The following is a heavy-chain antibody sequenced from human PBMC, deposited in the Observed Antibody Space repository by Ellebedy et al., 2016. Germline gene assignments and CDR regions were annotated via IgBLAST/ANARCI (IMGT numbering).Heavy chain of an antibody. V-gene: IGHV4-39*01. D-gene: IGHD5-24*01. Sequence: SETLSLTCTVSGGSISSSSYYWGWIRQPPGKGLEWIGSIYYSGSTYYNPSLKSRVTISVDTSKNQFSLKLRSVTAADTAVFYCAKIDMATILDAFDIWGQGTMVTVSS. CDR1: GGSISSSSYY. J-gene: IGHJ3*02. CDR2: IYYSGST. CDR3: AKIDMATILDAFDI.